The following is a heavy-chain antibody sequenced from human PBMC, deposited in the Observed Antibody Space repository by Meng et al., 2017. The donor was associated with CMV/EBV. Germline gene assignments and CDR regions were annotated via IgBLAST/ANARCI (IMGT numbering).Heavy chain of an antibody. Sequence: ETLSLTCAASGFTFSSYAMSWVRQAPGKGLEWVSAISGSGGSTYYADSVKGRFTISRDNSKNTLYLQMNSLRAEDTAVYYCARGHGKWELLRDGMDVWGQGTTVTVSS. CDR1: GFTFSSYA. J-gene: IGHJ6*02. CDR3: ARGHGKWELLRDGMDV. CDR2: ISGSGGST. V-gene: IGHV3-23*01. D-gene: IGHD1-26*01.